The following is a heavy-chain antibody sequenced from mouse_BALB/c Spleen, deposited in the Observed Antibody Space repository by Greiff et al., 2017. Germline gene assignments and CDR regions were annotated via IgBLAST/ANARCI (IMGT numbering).Heavy chain of an antibody. V-gene: IGHV1-82*01. J-gene: IGHJ4*01. Sequence: QVQLQQSGPELVKPGASVKISCKASGYAFSSSWMNWVKQRPRQGLEWIGRIYPGDGDTNYNGKFKGKATLTADKSSSTAYMQLSSLTSVDSAVYFCAIGTTYYYAMDYWGQGTSVTVSS. CDR2: IYPGDGDT. D-gene: IGHD2-14*01. CDR3: AIGTTYYYAMDY. CDR1: GYAFSSSW.